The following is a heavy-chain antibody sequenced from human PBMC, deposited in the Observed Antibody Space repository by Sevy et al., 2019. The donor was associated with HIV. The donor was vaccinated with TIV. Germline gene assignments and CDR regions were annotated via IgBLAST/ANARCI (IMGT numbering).Heavy chain of an antibody. CDR3: ARCFHPCCSGGRCYSFLSFDY. Sequence: SQTLSLTCAISGDSVSSNSAAWNWIRQSPSRGLEWLGRTYYRSKWYNDYAVSVNSRITINPDTSKNRFSLQLNSVTPKDTAVYYYARCFHPCCSGGRCYSFLSFDYWGQGTLVTVSS. CDR1: GDSVSSNSAA. J-gene: IGHJ4*02. D-gene: IGHD2-15*01. V-gene: IGHV6-1*01. CDR2: TYYRSKWYN.